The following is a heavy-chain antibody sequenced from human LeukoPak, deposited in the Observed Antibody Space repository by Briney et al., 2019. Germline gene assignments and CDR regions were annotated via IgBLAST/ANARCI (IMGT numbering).Heavy chain of an antibody. Sequence: SETLSLTCAVSGGSISSSHWWSWVRQPPGKGLEWIGEIYHSGSTNSNPSLKSRVTISIDKSKNQFSLKLSSVTAADTAVYYCAIIGRAAAPYILSFDYWGQGTLVTVSS. CDR1: GGSISSSHW. D-gene: IGHD2-15*01. CDR2: IYHSGST. CDR3: AIIGRAAAPYILSFDY. J-gene: IGHJ4*02. V-gene: IGHV4-4*02.